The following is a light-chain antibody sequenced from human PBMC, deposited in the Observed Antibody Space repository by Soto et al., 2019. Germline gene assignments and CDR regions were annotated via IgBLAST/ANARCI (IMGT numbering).Light chain of an antibody. V-gene: IGKV3D-20*02. CDR1: QSVSSSY. J-gene: IGKJ5*01. CDR3: QQRSNWPT. CDR2: DAS. Sequence: EIVLTQSPGTLSLSPGERATLSCRASQSVSSSYLAWYQQKPGQAPRLLIYDASKRATGIPARFSGSGSGTDFTLTISSLEPEDFAVYDCQQRSNWPTFGQGTRLEIK.